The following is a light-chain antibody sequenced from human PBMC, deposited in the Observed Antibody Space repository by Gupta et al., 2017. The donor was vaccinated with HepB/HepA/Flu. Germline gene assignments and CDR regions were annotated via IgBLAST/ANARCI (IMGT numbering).Light chain of an antibody. CDR1: TIGSKS. V-gene: IGLV3-21*03. CDR3: NVWNRSEWV. CDR2: DDS. Sequence: SYVLTQPPSVSVAPGKTARITCGGNTIGSKSVHWYQQKSGQAPVLVGYDDSVRPSGIPERVSGSDSGTTVTMNSSRVEAGDDSYYSSNVWNRSEWVFGGGTKLTVL. J-gene: IGLJ3*02.